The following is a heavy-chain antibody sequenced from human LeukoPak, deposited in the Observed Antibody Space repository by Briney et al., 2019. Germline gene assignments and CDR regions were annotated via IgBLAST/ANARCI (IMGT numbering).Heavy chain of an antibody. CDR2: ISDSGDYT. D-gene: IGHD2-8*01. CDR3: AKDTSIGKYCSNGVCSPFDY. Sequence: GGSLRLSCAGSGFTLSSYAMSWVRQAPGQGLEWVSVISDSGDYTSYADSVRGRFAISRDNSRNTLYLQMISLRPEDTAVYYCAKDTSIGKYCSNGVCSPFDYWGQGTLVTVSS. J-gene: IGHJ4*02. CDR1: GFTLSSYA. V-gene: IGHV3-23*01.